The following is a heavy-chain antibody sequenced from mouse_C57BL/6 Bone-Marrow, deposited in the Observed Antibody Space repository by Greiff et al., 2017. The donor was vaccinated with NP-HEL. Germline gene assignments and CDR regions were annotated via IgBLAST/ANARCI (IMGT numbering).Heavy chain of an antibody. CDR2: IYPGDGDT. CDR3: ARDWDRAY. J-gene: IGHJ3*01. Sequence: QVQLQQSGPELVKPGASVKISCKASGYAFSSSWMNWVKQRPGKGLEWIGRIYPGDGDTNYNGKFKGKATLTADKSSSTAYKQLSSLTSEDSAVYFCARDWDRAYWGQGTLVTVSA. CDR1: GYAFSSSW. D-gene: IGHD4-1*01. V-gene: IGHV1-82*01.